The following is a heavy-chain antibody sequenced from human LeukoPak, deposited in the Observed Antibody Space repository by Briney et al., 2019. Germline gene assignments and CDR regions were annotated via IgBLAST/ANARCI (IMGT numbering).Heavy chain of an antibody. J-gene: IGHJ4*02. CDR2: ISDSGGRT. D-gene: IGHD3-22*01. Sequence: GGSLRLSCAVSGITLSNYGMSWVRQAPGKGLEWVAGISDSGGRTNYADSVKGRFTLSRDNPKNTIYLQMNSLRAEDTAVYFCAKRGVVIRVILVGFHKEAYYFDSWGQGALVTVSS. CDR1: GITLSNYG. V-gene: IGHV3-23*01. CDR3: AKRGVVIRVILVGFHKEAYYFDS.